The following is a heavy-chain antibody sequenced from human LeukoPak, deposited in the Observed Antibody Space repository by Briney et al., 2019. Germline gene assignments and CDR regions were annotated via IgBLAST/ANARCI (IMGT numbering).Heavy chain of an antibody. CDR2: KSHDGTEK. CDR3: ARDGYNYAMDV. D-gene: IGHD2-2*02. CDR1: VHTQRAHW. J-gene: IGHJ6*04. V-gene: IGHV3-7*03. Sequence: GGPLRLSCTPSVHTQRAHWMTCPRHSTGKAVEWLANKSHDGTEKNYIDSVKGRFTISRDNTKNSLYLQMNSLGAEDAAVYFCARDGYNYAMDVWGKGTTVTVSS.